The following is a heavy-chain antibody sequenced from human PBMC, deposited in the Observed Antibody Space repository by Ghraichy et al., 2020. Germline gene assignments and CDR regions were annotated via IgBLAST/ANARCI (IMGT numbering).Heavy chain of an antibody. D-gene: IGHD3-9*01. J-gene: IGHJ4*02. V-gene: IGHV4-38-2*01. Sequence: SQTLSLTCAVSNYSISSGHYWGWIRQPPGKALEWIGSSHHGGSTYYNPSLKSRVTISLDTSKNQFSLKLTSMTATDTAVYYCARSLGYDIFPDFYWGQGTLVTVSS. CDR3: ARSLGYDIFPDFY. CDR2: SHHGGST. CDR1: NYSISSGHY.